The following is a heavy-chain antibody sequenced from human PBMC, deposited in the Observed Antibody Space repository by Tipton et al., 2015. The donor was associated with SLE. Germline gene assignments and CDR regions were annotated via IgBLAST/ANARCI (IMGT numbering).Heavy chain of an antibody. Sequence: TLSLTCGVYGGSFSGFSRSWIRQPPGKGLEWIGEIHHSGTTNYNPSLKSRVTMSLDTSKNQSSLKLTSVTAADTAVYYCARRSGGDYPHGANWYFDLWGRGTLVTVSS. CDR2: IHHSGTT. J-gene: IGHJ2*01. D-gene: IGHD2-21*02. CDR1: GGSFSGFS. CDR3: ARRSGGDYPHGANWYFDL. V-gene: IGHV4-34*01.